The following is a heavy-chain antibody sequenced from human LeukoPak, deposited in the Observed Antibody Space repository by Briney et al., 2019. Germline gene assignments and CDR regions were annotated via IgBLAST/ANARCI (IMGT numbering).Heavy chain of an antibody. CDR3: AKHSYIVVGATDRGGFDI. D-gene: IGHD1-26*01. J-gene: IGHJ3*02. CDR2: ISNNGRSK. V-gene: IGHV3-11*01. Sequence: PGGSLRLSCEASGFSFSDYYMSWIRQAPGKGLEWISYISNNGRSKYYGDSVKGRFTISRDNAKNSLYLQMNSLRAEDTAVYYCAKHSYIVVGATDRGGFDIWGQGTMVTVSS. CDR1: GFSFSDYY.